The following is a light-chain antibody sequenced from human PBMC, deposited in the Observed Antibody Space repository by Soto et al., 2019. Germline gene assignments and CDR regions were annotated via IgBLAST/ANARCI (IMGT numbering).Light chain of an antibody. CDR1: PTISGY. CDR2: MVS. CDR3: MQATHWPWT. V-gene: IGKV2-30*01. J-gene: IGKJ1*01. Sequence: MTQSPSSLSASVGDRVSITCRASPTISGYLNWYQQRPCQSPRRLIYMVSNRDSGVPDRFSGSGSGTDFTLKISRVEAEDVGVYYCMQATHWPWTFGQGTKVDIK.